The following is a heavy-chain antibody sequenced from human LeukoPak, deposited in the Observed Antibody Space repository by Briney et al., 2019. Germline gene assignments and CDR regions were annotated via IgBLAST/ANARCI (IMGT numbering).Heavy chain of an antibody. V-gene: IGHV3-33*01. CDR3: ARDDGGGYNSFNY. CDR1: GFNFRSLG. D-gene: IGHD5-18*01. J-gene: IGHJ4*02. Sequence: GGSLRLSCAASGFNFRSLGMHWVRQAPGKGLEWVAGIWYDGSNKYYADSLKGRFTVSRDNSKNALYLQVNSLRAEDTAVYYCARDDGGGYNSFNYWGQGVLVTVSS. CDR2: IWYDGSNK.